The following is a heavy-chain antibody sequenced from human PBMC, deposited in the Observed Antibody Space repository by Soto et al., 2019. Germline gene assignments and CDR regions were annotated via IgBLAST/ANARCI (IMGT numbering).Heavy chain of an antibody. CDR3: TADMPNGRPVEFDY. J-gene: IGHJ4*02. CDR2: VKSKDDVETA. Sequence: EVQLVESGGGLVESGESLRLSCTASGFTFSSDCMNRVRQAPVKRQECVGRVKSKDDVETADYTAPVKGRFTISRDVSRDTVYLQLNGLQTEYTAVYYCTADMPNGRPVEFDYWGQGTLVTVSS. V-gene: IGHV3-15*01. CDR1: GFTFSSDC. D-gene: IGHD6-6*01.